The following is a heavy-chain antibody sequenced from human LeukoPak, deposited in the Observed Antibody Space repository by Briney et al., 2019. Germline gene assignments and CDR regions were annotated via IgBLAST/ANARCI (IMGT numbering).Heavy chain of an antibody. Sequence: SETLSLTCTVSGGSIISYYWSWIRQPPGKGLEWIGYIYYSGSTNYNPSLKSRVTISVDTSKNQFSLKLSSVTAADTAVYYCARQGYYDSSGYFSYYYYGMDVWGQGTTVTVSS. CDR1: GGSIISYY. D-gene: IGHD3-22*01. CDR2: IYYSGST. J-gene: IGHJ6*02. CDR3: ARQGYYDSSGYFSYYYYGMDV. V-gene: IGHV4-59*08.